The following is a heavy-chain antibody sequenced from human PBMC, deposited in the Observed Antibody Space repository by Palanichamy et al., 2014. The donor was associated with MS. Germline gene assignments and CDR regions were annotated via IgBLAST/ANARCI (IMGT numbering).Heavy chain of an antibody. Sequence: EVQLVESGGGLIQPGGSLRLSCAASGFTVSSNYMSWVRQAPGKGLEWVSVIYSGGSTYYADSVKGRFTISRDNSKNTLYLQMNSLRAEDTAVYYCARVASSSGYYYYGMDVWGQGTTVTVSS. V-gene: IGHV3-53*01. CDR1: GFTVSSNY. J-gene: IGHJ6*02. D-gene: IGHD6-6*01. CDR2: IYSGGST. CDR3: ARVASSSGYYYYGMDV.